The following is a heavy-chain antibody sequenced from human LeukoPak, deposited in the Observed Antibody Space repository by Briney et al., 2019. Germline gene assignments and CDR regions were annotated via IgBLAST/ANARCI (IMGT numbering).Heavy chain of an antibody. J-gene: IGHJ4*02. CDR2: IYYSGGT. Sequence: PSETLSLTCTVSGGSISSGGYYWSWIRQHPGKGLEWIGYIYYSGGTYYNPSLKSRVTISADMSKNQISLKLTSVTGADTAVYYCAGERGEEYSSGWYKTNYFYNWGQGIRVTVSS. CDR1: GGSISSGGYY. D-gene: IGHD6-19*01. CDR3: AGERGEEYSSGWYKTNYFYN. V-gene: IGHV4-31*03.